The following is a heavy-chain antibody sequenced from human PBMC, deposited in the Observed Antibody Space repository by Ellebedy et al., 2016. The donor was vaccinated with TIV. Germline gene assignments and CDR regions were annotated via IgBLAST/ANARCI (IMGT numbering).Heavy chain of an antibody. CDR1: GYTFTSYG. V-gene: IGHV1-8*01. CDR2: MNPNSGDT. Sequence: ASVKVSCXASGYTFTSYGINWVRQATGQGLEWMGWMNPNSGDTGSTQKFQGRVTMTRDTSTSTVYMELGSLRFEDTAVYFCTRASGELDAFDIWGQGTMATVSS. D-gene: IGHD7-27*01. J-gene: IGHJ3*02. CDR3: TRASGELDAFDI.